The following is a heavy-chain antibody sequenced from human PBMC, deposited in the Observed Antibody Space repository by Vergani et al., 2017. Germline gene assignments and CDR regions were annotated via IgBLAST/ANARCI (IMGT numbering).Heavy chain of an antibody. CDR2: IDPSDSYT. D-gene: IGHD6-19*01. CDR3: ARQVAVAGKWWGPYYYYGMDV. J-gene: IGHJ6*02. V-gene: IGHV5-10-1*01. Sequence: EVQLVQSGAEVKKPGVSLRISCKGSGYSFTSYWISWVRQMPGKGLEWMGRIDPSDSYTNYSPSFQGHVTISADKSISTAYLQWSSLKASDTAMYYCARQVAVAGKWWGPYYYYGMDVWGQGTTVTVSS. CDR1: GYSFTSYW.